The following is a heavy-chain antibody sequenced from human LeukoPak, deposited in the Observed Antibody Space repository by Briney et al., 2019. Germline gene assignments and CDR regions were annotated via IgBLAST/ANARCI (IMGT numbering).Heavy chain of an antibody. CDR3: AKGRDGGWHGGDS. V-gene: IGHV3-23*01. CDR2: ISGSGDST. Sequence: GGSLRLSCAASGFTFSSNAMNWVRQVPGKGLEWGSGISGSGDSTDYADTVKGRFTISRDNSKNPVYLQLSSPRADDTAVYYCAKGRDGGWHGGDSWGQGALVTVSS. CDR1: GFTFSSNA. J-gene: IGHJ4*02. D-gene: IGHD6-19*01.